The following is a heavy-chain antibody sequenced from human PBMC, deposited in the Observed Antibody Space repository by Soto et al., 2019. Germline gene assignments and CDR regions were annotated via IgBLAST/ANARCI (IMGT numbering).Heavy chain of an antibody. CDR2: INTDSGTT. Sequence: QVQVVQSGAEVKKHGASVRLSCKTSGYSFTSCALHWVRQAPGQGFEWMWWINTDSGTTKYSQKFQGRVTITRDASASTAYMELRSLSSEDTTIYYCVRDRAADWYLDLWGRGTLVTVYS. V-gene: IGHV1-3*04. CDR1: GYSFTSCA. CDR3: VRDRAADWYLDL. J-gene: IGHJ2*01. D-gene: IGHD6-25*01.